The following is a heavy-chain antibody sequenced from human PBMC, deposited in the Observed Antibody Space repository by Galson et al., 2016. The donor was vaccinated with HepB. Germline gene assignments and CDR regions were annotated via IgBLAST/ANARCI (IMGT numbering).Heavy chain of an antibody. J-gene: IGHJ5*02. Sequence: SLRLSCAASGFTFSSYWMSWVRQAPGKGLEWVANIKEDGSEKYYADSVKGRFTISRDDAKNSMDLQMNSLRVDDTAVYYCARAGRAAIGTWWFDPWGQGTLVTISS. D-gene: IGHD6-13*01. CDR1: GFTFSSYW. CDR2: IKEDGSEK. CDR3: ARAGRAAIGTWWFDP. V-gene: IGHV3-7*01.